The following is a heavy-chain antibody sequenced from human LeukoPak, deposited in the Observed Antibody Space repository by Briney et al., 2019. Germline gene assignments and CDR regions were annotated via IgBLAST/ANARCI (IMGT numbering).Heavy chain of an antibody. D-gene: IGHD1-26*01. Sequence: SVKVSCKASGGTFNSYAINWVRQAPGQGLEWMGRIIPIFGTPNYAQKFQGRVTITTVKSTSTAYMELSSLRSEDTAVYYCAKARIVGASNYFDYWGQGTLVTVSS. J-gene: IGHJ4*02. V-gene: IGHV1-69*05. CDR2: IIPIFGTP. CDR1: GGTFNSYA. CDR3: AKARIVGASNYFDY.